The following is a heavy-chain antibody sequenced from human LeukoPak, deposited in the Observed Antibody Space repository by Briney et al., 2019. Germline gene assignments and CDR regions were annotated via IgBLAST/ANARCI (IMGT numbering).Heavy chain of an antibody. D-gene: IGHD4-23*01. V-gene: IGHV4-59*01. Sequence: SETLSLTCTVSGGSISSYYWSWIRQPPGKGLEWIGYIAYSGSTIYNPSLKSRVTITLDTSKNPFSLKLTSVTAADTAVYYCARDYGGNSITFGIWGQGTMVTVSS. CDR1: GGSISSYY. CDR3: ARDYGGNSITFGI. CDR2: IAYSGST. J-gene: IGHJ3*02.